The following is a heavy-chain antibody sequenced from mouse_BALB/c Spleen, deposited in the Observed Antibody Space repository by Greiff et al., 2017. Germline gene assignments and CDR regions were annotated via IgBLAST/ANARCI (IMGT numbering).Heavy chain of an antibody. J-gene: IGHJ3*01. Sequence: EVKLMESGGGLVKPGGSLKLSCAASGFTFSDYYMYWVRQTPEKRLEWVATISDGGSYTYYPDSVKGRFTISRDNAKNNLYLQMSSLKSEDTAMYYCARDSAWFAYWGQGTLVTVSA. CDR2: ISDGGSYT. CDR3: ARDSAWFAY. V-gene: IGHV5-4*02. CDR1: GFTFSDYY.